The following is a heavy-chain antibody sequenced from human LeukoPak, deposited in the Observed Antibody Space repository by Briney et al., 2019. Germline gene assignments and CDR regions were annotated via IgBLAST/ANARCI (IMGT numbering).Heavy chain of an antibody. Sequence: SETLSLTCAVSGGSISSSSYYWGWIRQPPGKGLEWIGSIYYSGSTYYNPSLKSRVTISVDTSKNQFSLKLSSVTAADTAVYYCARDEEYSSGWYSGEGFDYWGQGTLVTVSS. J-gene: IGHJ4*02. CDR2: IYYSGST. V-gene: IGHV4-39*07. D-gene: IGHD6-19*01. CDR1: GGSISSSSYY. CDR3: ARDEEYSSGWYSGEGFDY.